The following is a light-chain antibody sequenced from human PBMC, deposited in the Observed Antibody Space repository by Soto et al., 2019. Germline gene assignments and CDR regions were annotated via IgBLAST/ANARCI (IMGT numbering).Light chain of an antibody. Sequence: EIVMTQSPATLSMSPGETATLSCRASQTVSNNLVWYQQKPGQAPRLLIYDASTRATGVPARFSGSGSGTEFSLFISSLQSEDSAVYYGQQHHEWVTFGGGTKVEI. V-gene: IGKV3-15*01. J-gene: IGKJ4*01. CDR2: DAS. CDR1: QTVSNN. CDR3: QQHHEWVT.